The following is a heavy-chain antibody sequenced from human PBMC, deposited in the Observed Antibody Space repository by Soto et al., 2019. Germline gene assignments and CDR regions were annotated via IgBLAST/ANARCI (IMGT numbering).Heavy chain of an antibody. CDR2: MNPNSGNT. V-gene: IGHV1-8*01. J-gene: IGHJ3*02. D-gene: IGHD4-17*01. CDR3: ARVATVTTFAFDI. Sequence: ASVKVSCKASGYTFTSYDINWVRQATGQGLEWMGWMNPNSGNTGYAQKFQGRVTMTRNTSISTAYMELSSLRSEDTAVYYCARVATVTTFAFDICGQGTMVTVSS. CDR1: GYTFTSYD.